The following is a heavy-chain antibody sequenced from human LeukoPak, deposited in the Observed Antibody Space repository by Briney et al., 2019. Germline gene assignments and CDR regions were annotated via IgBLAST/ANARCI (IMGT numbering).Heavy chain of an antibody. Sequence: PSETLSLTCAVYGGSFSGYYWSWIRQPPGKGLEWIGEINHSGSTNYNPSLKSRVTISVDTSKNQFSLKLSSVTAADTAVYYCARGSPYHSWGQGTLVTVSS. CDR1: GGSFSGYY. J-gene: IGHJ4*02. CDR2: INHSGST. V-gene: IGHV4-34*01. CDR3: ARGSPYHS.